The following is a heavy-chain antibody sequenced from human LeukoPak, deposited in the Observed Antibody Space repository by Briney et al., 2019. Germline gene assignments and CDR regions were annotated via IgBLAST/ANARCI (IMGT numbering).Heavy chain of an antibody. D-gene: IGHD6-19*01. CDR3: ASIGQWLKDLDY. CDR1: GFTFSSYW. V-gene: IGHV3-21*01. Sequence: PGGSLRLSCAASGFTFSSYWMHWVRQAPGKGLEWVSSISSSSSYIYYADSVKGRFTISRDNAKNSLYLQMNSLRAEDTAVYYCASIGQWLKDLDYWGQGTLVTVSS. J-gene: IGHJ4*02. CDR2: ISSSSSYI.